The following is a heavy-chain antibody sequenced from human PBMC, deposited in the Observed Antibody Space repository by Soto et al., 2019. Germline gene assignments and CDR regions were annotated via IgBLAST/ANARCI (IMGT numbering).Heavy chain of an antibody. V-gene: IGHV3-23*01. D-gene: IGHD3-3*01. CDR2: ISGSGGST. CDR1: GFIFSNAW. J-gene: IGHJ4*02. Sequence: PGGSLSLSCTASGFIFSNAWINWVRQAPGKGLEWVSAISGSGGSTYYADSVKGRFTISRDNSKNTLYLQMNSLRAEDTAVYYCAKQRDEWFLEHNFDYWGQGTLVTVSS. CDR3: AKQRDEWFLEHNFDY.